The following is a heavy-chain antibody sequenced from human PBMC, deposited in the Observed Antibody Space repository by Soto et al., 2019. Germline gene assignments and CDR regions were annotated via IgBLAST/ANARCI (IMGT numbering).Heavy chain of an antibody. CDR1: GFTFSSYA. V-gene: IGHV3-23*01. CDR2: ISGSGGST. CDR3: AKRSYYYDSSGPHNWFDP. D-gene: IGHD3-22*01. J-gene: IGHJ5*02. Sequence: GGSLRLSCAASGFTFSSYAMSWVRQAPGKGLEWVSAISGSGGSTYYADSVKGRFTISRDNSKNTLYLQMNSLRAEDTAVYYCAKRSYYYDSSGPHNWFDPWGQGTLVTVSS.